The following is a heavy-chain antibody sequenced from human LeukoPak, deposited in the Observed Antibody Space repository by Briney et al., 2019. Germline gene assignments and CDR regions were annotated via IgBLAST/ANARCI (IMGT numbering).Heavy chain of an antibody. Sequence: SETLSLTCTVSGGSIRSSNYYWGWIRQPPGMGLEWIGSISYSGPTYYIRSLKSRVTISLDTSKNQFSLKLSSVTAADTAVYYCARHTLVARVMDVWGQGTTVTVSS. CDR1: GGSIRSSNYY. D-gene: IGHD5-12*01. CDR2: ISYSGPT. J-gene: IGHJ6*02. CDR3: ARHTLVARVMDV. V-gene: IGHV4-39*01.